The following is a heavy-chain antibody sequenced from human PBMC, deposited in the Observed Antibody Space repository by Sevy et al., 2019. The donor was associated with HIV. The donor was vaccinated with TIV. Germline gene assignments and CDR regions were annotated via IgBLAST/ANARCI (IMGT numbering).Heavy chain of an antibody. Sequence: SETLSLTCTVSGGSISSGSYLWSWIRQTPGKGLEWNGTVHYSGRTYYNPSLKSRVTISEDTSKNQFSLNLNSVTAADTAVYFCARNFDYWGQGTLVTVSS. CDR1: GGSISSGSYL. V-gene: IGHV4-39*01. CDR3: ARNFDY. J-gene: IGHJ4*02. CDR2: VHYSGRT.